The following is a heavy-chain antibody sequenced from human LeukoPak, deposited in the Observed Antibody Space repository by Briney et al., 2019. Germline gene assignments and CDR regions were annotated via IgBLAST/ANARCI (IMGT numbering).Heavy chain of an antibody. CDR2: IYTSGST. D-gene: IGHD3-10*01. V-gene: IGHV4-61*02. CDR3: ARESHYYGSTGRFDP. CDR1: GGSISSGSYY. Sequence: TLSLTCTVSGGSISSGSYYWSWIRQPAGKGLEWIGRIYTSGSTNYNPSLKSRVTISVDTSKNQFSLKLSSVTAADTAVYYCARESHYYGSTGRFDPWGQGTLVTVSS. J-gene: IGHJ5*02.